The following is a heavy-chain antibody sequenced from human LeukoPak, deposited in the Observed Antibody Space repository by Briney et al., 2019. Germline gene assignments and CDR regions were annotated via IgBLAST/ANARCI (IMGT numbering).Heavy chain of an antibody. V-gene: IGHV3-48*03. CDR3: ARDGASHPSIYYFDY. CDR1: GFTFSSYE. Sequence: RSGGSLRLSCAASGFTFSSYEMNWVRQAPGKGLEWVSYISSGGGGIFYADCVKGRFTISRDNAKNSLHLQMNSLRAEDTAVYYCARDGASHPSIYYFDYWGQGTLVTVSS. J-gene: IGHJ4*02. CDR2: ISSGGGGI. D-gene: IGHD4-17*01.